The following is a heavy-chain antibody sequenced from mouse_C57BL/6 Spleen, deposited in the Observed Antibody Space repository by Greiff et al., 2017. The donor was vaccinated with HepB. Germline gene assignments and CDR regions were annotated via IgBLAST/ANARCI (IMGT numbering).Heavy chain of an antibody. V-gene: IGHV1-64*01. CDR2: IHPNSGST. J-gene: IGHJ2*01. Sequence: VQLQQPGAELVKPGASVKLSCKASGYTFTSYWMHWVKQRPGQGLEWIGMIHPNSGSTNYNEKFKSKATLTVDKSSSTAYMQLSSLTSEDSAVYYCASPPYDYDAFDYWGQGTTLTVSS. D-gene: IGHD2-4*01. CDR3: ASPPYDYDAFDY. CDR1: GYTFTSYW.